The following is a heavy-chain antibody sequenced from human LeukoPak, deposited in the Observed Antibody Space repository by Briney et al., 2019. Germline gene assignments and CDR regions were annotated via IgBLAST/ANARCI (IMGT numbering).Heavy chain of an antibody. CDR3: AKDPSPLYCSSTSCSPYGMDV. V-gene: IGHV3-30*18. CDR1: GFTFSSYA. Sequence: GRSLRLSCAASGFTFSSYAMHWVRQAPGKGLXXXXXXXXXXXNKYYADSVKGRFTISRDNSKNTLYLQMNSLRAEDTAVYYCAKDPSPLYCSSTSCSPYGMDVWGKGTTVTVSS. D-gene: IGHD2-2*01. J-gene: IGHJ6*04. CDR2: XXXXXXNK.